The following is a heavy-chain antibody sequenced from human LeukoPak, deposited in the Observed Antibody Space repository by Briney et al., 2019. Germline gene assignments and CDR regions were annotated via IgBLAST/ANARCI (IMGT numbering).Heavy chain of an antibody. Sequence: GASVKVSCKASGYTFTSYGISWVRQAPGQGLEWMGWISAYNGNTNYAQKLQGRVTMTTDTSTSTAYMALRSLRSDDTAVYYFARGSRGDFWSGYYRIDPWGQGTLVTVSS. D-gene: IGHD3-3*01. CDR2: ISAYNGNT. J-gene: IGHJ5*02. V-gene: IGHV1-18*01. CDR3: ARGSRGDFWSGYYRIDP. CDR1: GYTFTSYG.